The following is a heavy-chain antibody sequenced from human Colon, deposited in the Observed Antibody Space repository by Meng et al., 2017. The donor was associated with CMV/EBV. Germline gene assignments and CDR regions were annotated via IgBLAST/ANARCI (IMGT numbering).Heavy chain of an antibody. Sequence: ASGFNFRYAWMTWVRQAPGKGLEWVGRITSESAGGAIDYAAPVAGRFSISRDDSRDTLYLQMNSLKSDDTAVYYCTKGGPLGSYFDYWGQGALVTVSS. CDR3: TKGGPLGSYFDY. CDR1: GFNFRYAW. V-gene: IGHV3-15*01. CDR2: ITSESAGGAI. D-gene: IGHD1-26*01. J-gene: IGHJ4*02.